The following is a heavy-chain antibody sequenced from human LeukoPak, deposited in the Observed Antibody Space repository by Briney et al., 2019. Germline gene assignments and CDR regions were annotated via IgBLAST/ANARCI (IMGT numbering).Heavy chain of an antibody. D-gene: IGHD6-13*01. CDR3: ASAQRRWLPAVTGYSSSWYRDAFDI. Sequence: GGSLRLSCAASGFTFSSYSMNWVRQAPGKGLEWVSSISSSSGYIYYADSVKGRFTISRDNAKNSLYLQMNSLRAEDTAVYYCASAQRRWLPAVTGYSSSWYRDAFDIWGQGTMVTVSS. CDR2: ISSSSGYI. J-gene: IGHJ3*02. CDR1: GFTFSSYS. V-gene: IGHV3-21*01.